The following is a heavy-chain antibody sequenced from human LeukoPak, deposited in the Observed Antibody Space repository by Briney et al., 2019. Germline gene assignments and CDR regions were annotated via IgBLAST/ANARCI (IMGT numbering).Heavy chain of an antibody. J-gene: IGHJ6*03. CDR1: GVSITSDYYY. CDR3: ANMYGRDSGYYYYYYMDV. CDR2: IYSSGST. D-gene: IGHD4-23*01. Sequence: SETLSLTCTDSGVSITSDYYYWSWIRQPAGKGLEWIGRIYSSGSTNYNPSLKSRVTISVDTSKNQFSLKLSSVTAADTAVYYCANMYGRDSGYYYYYYMDVWGKGTTVTVSS. V-gene: IGHV4-61*02.